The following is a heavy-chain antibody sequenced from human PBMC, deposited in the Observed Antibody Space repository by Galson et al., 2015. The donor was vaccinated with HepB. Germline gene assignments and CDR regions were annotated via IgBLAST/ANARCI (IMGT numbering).Heavy chain of an antibody. J-gene: IGHJ6*02. CDR1: GYTFTSYG. CDR2: INPDNVNT. D-gene: IGHD3-10*01. CDR3: ARGKGQMVRGGTPSYYFYYAMDV. V-gene: IGHV1-18*04. Sequence: SVKVSCKASGYTFTSYGIIWVRQAPGQGLEWMGWINPDNVNTNYAQTLQGRVTMTTDTSTSTAYMELRSLRSDDTAIYYCARGKGQMVRGGTPSYYFYYAMDVWGQGTTVTVSS.